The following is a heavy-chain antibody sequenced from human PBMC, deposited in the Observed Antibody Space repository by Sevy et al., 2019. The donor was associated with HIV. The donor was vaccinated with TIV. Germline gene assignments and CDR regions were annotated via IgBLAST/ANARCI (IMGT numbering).Heavy chain of an antibody. Sequence: GGSLRLSCAASEFTFSYYWMTWVRQAPGKGLEWVANIKQDGSEKYYVDSVKGLFTISRDNAKNSLYLQMNSLRAEDRALYCGGRRDFYGSSPAGMDVWGQGTTVTVSS. CDR1: EFTFSYYW. CDR2: IKQDGSEK. J-gene: IGHJ6*02. D-gene: IGHD2-15*01. CDR3: GRRDFYGSSPAGMDV. V-gene: IGHV3-7*01.